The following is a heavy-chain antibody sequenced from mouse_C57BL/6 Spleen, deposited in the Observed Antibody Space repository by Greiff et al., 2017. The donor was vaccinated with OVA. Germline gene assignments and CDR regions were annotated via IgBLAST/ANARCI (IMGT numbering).Heavy chain of an antibody. CDR3: ARHDGGPYYYGSSYPFAY. V-gene: IGHV5-12*01. D-gene: IGHD1-1*01. CDR1: GFTFSDYY. Sequence: EVQLVESGGGLVQPGGSLKLSCAASGFTFSDYYMYWVRQTPEKRLEWVAYISNGGGSTYYPDTVKGRFTISRDNAKNTLYLQMSRLKSEDTAMYYCARHDGGPYYYGSSYPFAYWGQGTLVTVSA. CDR2: ISNGGGST. J-gene: IGHJ3*01.